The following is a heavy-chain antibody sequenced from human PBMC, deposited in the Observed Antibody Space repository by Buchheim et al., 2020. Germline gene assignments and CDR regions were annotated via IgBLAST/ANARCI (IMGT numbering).Heavy chain of an antibody. CDR3: ARENSPYYYDSSGALYYYGMDV. Sequence: QVQLQESGPGLVKPSQTLSLTCTVSGGSISSGSYYWSWIRQPAGKGLEWIGRIYTSGSTNYNPSLKSRVPISVDTSKNQFSLKLSSVTAADTAVYYCARENSPYYYDSSGALYYYGMDVWGQGTT. CDR2: IYTSGST. J-gene: IGHJ6*02. D-gene: IGHD3-22*01. CDR1: GGSISSGSYY. V-gene: IGHV4-61*02.